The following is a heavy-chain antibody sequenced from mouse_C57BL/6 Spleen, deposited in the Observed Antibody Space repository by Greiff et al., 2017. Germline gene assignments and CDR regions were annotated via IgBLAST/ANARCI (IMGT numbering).Heavy chain of an antibody. J-gene: IGHJ4*01. Sequence: LVKPGASVKLSCKASGYTFTEYTIHWVKQRSGQGLEWIGWFYPGSGSIKYNEKFKDKATLTADKSSSTVYMELSRLTSEDSAVYFCARHEGRGSSYYYAMDYWGQGTSVTVSS. D-gene: IGHD1-1*01. CDR3: ARHEGRGSSYYYAMDY. V-gene: IGHV1-62-2*01. CDR1: GYTFTEYT. CDR2: FYPGSGSI.